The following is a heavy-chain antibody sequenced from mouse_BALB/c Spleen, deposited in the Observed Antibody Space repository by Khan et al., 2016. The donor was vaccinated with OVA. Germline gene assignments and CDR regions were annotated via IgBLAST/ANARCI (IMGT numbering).Heavy chain of an antibody. CDR1: GFSLTTYG. CDR3: ARSSYMYDFTY. V-gene: IGHV2-2*01. D-gene: IGHD2-14*01. J-gene: IGHJ3*01. Sequence: VQLKESGPGLVQPSQSLSITCTVSGFSLTTYGVHWVRQSPGKGLEWLGVIWSGGSTDYNAPFMSRLSISKDNSKSQVFFEMNSLQADDTAVYYCARSSYMYDFTYWGQGTLVTVSA. CDR2: IWSGGST.